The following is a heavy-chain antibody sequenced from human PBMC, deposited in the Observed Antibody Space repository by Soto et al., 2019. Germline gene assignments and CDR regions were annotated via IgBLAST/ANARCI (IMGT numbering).Heavy chain of an antibody. CDR1: GFSLTTSGVG. Sequence: QITLNESGPPLVNPTQTLTLTCTFSGFSLTTSGVGVGWIRQSPGKAPEWLALIYWDEDKRYSPSLKSRLTITKDTSKNQVVLTMANLDPADTATYYCAHRVLRTVFGLVTTTAIYFDFWGQGTPVAVSS. D-gene: IGHD3-3*01. CDR2: IYWDEDK. V-gene: IGHV2-5*02. J-gene: IGHJ4*02. CDR3: AHRVLRTVFGLVTTTAIYFDF.